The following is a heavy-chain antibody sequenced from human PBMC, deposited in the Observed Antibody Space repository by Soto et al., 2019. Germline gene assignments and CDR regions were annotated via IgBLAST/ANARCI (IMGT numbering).Heavy chain of an antibody. J-gene: IGHJ4*02. CDR3: ARGYCSTTSCQYDPDY. CDR2: INAGNGDT. D-gene: IGHD2-2*01. CDR1: GYTFPNYS. Sequence: ASVNVSCKSSGYTFPNYSIHWVRQAPGQRLECMGWINAGNGDTLYSHKFQGRVTITSDTSASTAYMELSSLRSEDTAVYYCARGYCSTTSCQYDPDYWGQGTLVPVPS. V-gene: IGHV1-3*01.